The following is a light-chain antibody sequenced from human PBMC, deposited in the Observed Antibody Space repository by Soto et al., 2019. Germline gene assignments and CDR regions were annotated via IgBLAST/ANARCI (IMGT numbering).Light chain of an antibody. V-gene: IGLV1-51*01. Sequence: QSVLTQPPSVFAASGQKVTISCSGSSSNIGNNYVFWYQQLPGTAPKLLIYDNDKRPSGIPDRFSGSKSGTSATLGITGLQTGDEADYYCATWDRSLSVGVFGGGTKLTVL. CDR2: DND. CDR1: SSNIGNNY. CDR3: ATWDRSLSVGV. J-gene: IGLJ2*01.